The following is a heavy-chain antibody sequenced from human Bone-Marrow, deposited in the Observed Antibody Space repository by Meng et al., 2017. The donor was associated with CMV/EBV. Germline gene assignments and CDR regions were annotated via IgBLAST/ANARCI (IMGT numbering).Heavy chain of an antibody. CDR3: AGGRLAVAPYNWFNP. V-gene: IGHV1-69*10. CDR2: IIPILGIA. J-gene: IGHJ5*02. D-gene: IGHD6-19*01. Sequence: SVKVSCKASGGTFSSYAISWVRQAPGQGLEWMGGIIPILGIANYAQKFQGRVTITADKSTSTAYMELSSLRSEDTAVYYCAGGRLAVAPYNWFNPWGKGTLATSPQ. CDR1: GGTFSSYA.